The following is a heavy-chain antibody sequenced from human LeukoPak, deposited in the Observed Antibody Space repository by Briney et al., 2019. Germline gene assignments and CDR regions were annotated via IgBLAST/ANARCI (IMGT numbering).Heavy chain of an antibody. CDR3: ARGLTVTGFRSERTNWFDP. D-gene: IGHD6-19*01. Sequence: SETLSLTCTVSGGSISSSSYYWGWIRQPPGKGLEWIGSIYYSGSTYYNPSLKSRVTISVDTSKNQFSLKLSSVTAADTAVYYCARGLTVTGFRSERTNWFDPWGQGTLVTVSS. CDR1: GGSISSSSYY. V-gene: IGHV4-39*07. J-gene: IGHJ5*02. CDR2: IYYSGST.